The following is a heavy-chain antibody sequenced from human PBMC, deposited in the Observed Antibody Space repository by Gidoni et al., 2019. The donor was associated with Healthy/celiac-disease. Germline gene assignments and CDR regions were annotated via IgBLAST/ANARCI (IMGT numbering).Heavy chain of an antibody. CDR3: ARDSPGSYWYFDL. CDR1: VFTFSDYY. V-gene: IGHV3-11*06. Sequence: QVQLVESGGGLVKPGGSLRLPCAASVFTFSDYYMSWIRQAPGKGLEWVSYISSSSSYTNYADSVKGRFTISRDNAKNSLYLQMNSLRAEDTAVYYCARDSPGSYWYFDLWGRGTLVTVSS. CDR2: ISSSSSYT. J-gene: IGHJ2*01.